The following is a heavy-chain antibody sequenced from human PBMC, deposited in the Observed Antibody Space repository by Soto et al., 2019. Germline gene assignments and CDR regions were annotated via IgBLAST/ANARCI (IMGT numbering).Heavy chain of an antibody. D-gene: IGHD2-15*01. CDR1: GFTFSSYA. Sequence: GGSLRLSCAASGFTFSSYAMSWVRQAPGKGLEWVSAISGSGGSTYYADSVKGRFTISRDNSKNTLYLQMKSLRAEDTAVYYCAKRGCSGGSCYLVYYYYYMDVWGKGTTVTVSS. CDR2: ISGSGGST. CDR3: AKRGCSGGSCYLVYYYYYMDV. J-gene: IGHJ6*03. V-gene: IGHV3-23*01.